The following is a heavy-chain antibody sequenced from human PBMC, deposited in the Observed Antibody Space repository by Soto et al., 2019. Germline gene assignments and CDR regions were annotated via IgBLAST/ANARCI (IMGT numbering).Heavy chain of an antibody. CDR3: SRGDCSSTSCLGPSDWFDP. CDR2: INQSGST. Sequence: LSLTCAVYGVSFSGYYWSWIRQTPGKGLEWMGEINQSGSTNYKPSLKSRVTISVDTSKNQFSLKLSCVTAADTAVYYCSRGDCSSTSCLGPSDWFDPWGQGTLVTVSS. D-gene: IGHD2-2*01. CDR1: GVSFSGYY. J-gene: IGHJ5*02. V-gene: IGHV4-34*01.